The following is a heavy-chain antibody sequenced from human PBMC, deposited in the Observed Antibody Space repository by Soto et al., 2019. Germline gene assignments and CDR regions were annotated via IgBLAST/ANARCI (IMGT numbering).Heavy chain of an antibody. D-gene: IGHD1-1*01. CDR2: LYWDDDK. CDR3: AHRAGLQGNWNGGYFDF. CDR1: GFSLSTNGVG. J-gene: IGHJ4*02. V-gene: IGHV2-5*02. Sequence: QITLKESGPTRVKPTQTLTLTCTFSGFSLSTNGVGLGWIRQPPGKALERLALLYWDDDKRYSPSLKSRLTITKDTSKSQVVLTMTNMDPVDTATYYGAHRAGLQGNWNGGYFDFWGQGALVTVSS.